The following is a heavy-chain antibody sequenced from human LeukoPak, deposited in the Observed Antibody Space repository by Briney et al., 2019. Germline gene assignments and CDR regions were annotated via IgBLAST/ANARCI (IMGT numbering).Heavy chain of an antibody. CDR2: ISGSGGST. CDR3: AKRGLEPGYPFDY. D-gene: IGHD5-12*01. Sequence: GGSLRLSCVASGFTFSSYAMSWVRQAPGKGLEWVSAISGSGGSTYYAESVKGRFTISRDNSKNTLYLQMNSLRAEDTAVYYCAKRGLEPGYPFDYWGQGTLVTVSS. J-gene: IGHJ4*02. V-gene: IGHV3-23*01. CDR1: GFTFSSYA.